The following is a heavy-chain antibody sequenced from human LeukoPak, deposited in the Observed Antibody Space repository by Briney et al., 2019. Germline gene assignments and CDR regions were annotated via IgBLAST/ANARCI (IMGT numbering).Heavy chain of an antibody. CDR3: ARIMPDYYDSSGG. J-gene: IGHJ4*02. Sequence: ASVKVSCKASGYTFTDYYMHWVRQAPGQGLEWMGWINPNTGGTNYAQKFQGRVTMTRDTSISTAYMELSRLRSDDTAMYYCARIMPDYYDSSGGWGQGTLVTVSS. D-gene: IGHD3-22*01. V-gene: IGHV1-2*02. CDR2: INPNTGGT. CDR1: GYTFTDYY.